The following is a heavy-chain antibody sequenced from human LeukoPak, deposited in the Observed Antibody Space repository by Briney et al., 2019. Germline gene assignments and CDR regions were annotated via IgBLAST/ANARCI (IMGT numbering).Heavy chain of an antibody. Sequence: SVKVSCKASGGTFSSYAISWVRQAPGQGLEWMGRIIPIFGTANYAQKFQGRVTITTDESTSTAYMGLSSLRSEDTAVYYCARVRSYYYDSSGYSTPFDIWGQGTMVTVSS. V-gene: IGHV1-69*05. CDR2: IIPIFGTA. D-gene: IGHD3-22*01. J-gene: IGHJ3*02. CDR1: GGTFSSYA. CDR3: ARVRSYYYDSSGYSTPFDI.